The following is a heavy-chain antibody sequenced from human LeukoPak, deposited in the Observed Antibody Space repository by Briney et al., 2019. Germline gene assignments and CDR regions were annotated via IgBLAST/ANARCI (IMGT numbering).Heavy chain of an antibody. D-gene: IGHD5-18*01. J-gene: IGHJ4*02. Sequence: GGSLRLSCVASGFIVSSNYINWVRQAPGKGLEWVSSISSSSSYIYYADSVKGRFTISRDNAKNSLYLQMNSLRAEDTAVYYCAREPYQLWSPFDYWGQGTLVTVSS. CDR2: ISSSSSYI. CDR3: AREPYQLWSPFDY. CDR1: GFIVSSNY. V-gene: IGHV3-21*01.